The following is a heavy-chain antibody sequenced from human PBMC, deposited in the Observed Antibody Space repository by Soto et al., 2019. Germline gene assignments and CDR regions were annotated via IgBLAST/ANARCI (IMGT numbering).Heavy chain of an antibody. CDR1: GASVSNISYI. Sequence: PSETLSLTCTVAGASVSNISYIWVWLRQPPGKGLEWIGSIYYSGNTYYSPSLKSRVTISVDTSKNQFSLKLNSLTASDTAVYSCARGGSGTWQWFDPWGQGTLVTVSS. CDR2: IYYSGNT. D-gene: IGHD3-10*01. J-gene: IGHJ5*02. CDR3: ARGGSGTWQWFDP. V-gene: IGHV4-39*01.